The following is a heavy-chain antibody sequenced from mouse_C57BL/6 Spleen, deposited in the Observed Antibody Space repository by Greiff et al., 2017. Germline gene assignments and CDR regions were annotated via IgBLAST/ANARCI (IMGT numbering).Heavy chain of an antibody. D-gene: IGHD2-3*01. Sequence: EVQRVESGPGLVKPSQSLSLTCSVTGYSITSGYYWNWIRQFPGNKLEWMGYISYDGSNNYNPSLKNRISITRDTSKNQFFLKLNSVTTEDTATYYCASDGYYADAMDYWGQGTSVTVSS. CDR2: ISYDGSN. CDR3: ASDGYYADAMDY. CDR1: GYSITSGYY. V-gene: IGHV3-6*01. J-gene: IGHJ4*01.